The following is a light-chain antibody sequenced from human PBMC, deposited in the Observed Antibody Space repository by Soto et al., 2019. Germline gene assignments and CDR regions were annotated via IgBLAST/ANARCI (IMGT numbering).Light chain of an antibody. Sequence: EIVLTQSPAPLSLSPGERATLSCRASQSVSSHLAWYQQRPGQAPRLLIYDASNRATGVPARFSGSGSGTDFTLTISSLEPEDFAVYYCQQRSSWPPTFGQGTRLEIK. CDR1: QSVSSH. CDR3: QQRSSWPPT. J-gene: IGKJ5*01. V-gene: IGKV3-11*01. CDR2: DAS.